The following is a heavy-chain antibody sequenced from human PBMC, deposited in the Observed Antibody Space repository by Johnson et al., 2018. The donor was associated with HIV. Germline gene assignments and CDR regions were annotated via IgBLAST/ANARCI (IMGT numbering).Heavy chain of an antibody. J-gene: IGHJ3*02. V-gene: IGHV3-11*01. CDR1: GFTFGDYA. CDR2: ISSSCSII. Sequence: QMQLVESRGGLVQPGRSLRLSCTASGFTFGDYAMSWVRQAPGKGLEWVSYISSSCSIIYYADSVKGRFTISRDNAKNSLYLQMNNLRAEDTALYYCARASGYSSGGENSRVDGFDIWGQGTVVTVSS. CDR3: ARASGYSSGGENSRVDGFDI. D-gene: IGHD6-19*01.